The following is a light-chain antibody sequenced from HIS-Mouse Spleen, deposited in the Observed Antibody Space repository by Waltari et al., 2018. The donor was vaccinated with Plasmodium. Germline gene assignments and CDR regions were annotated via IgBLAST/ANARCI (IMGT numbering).Light chain of an antibody. CDR2: WAS. V-gene: IGKV4-1*01. J-gene: IGKJ4*01. CDR1: QSVLYSSNTKNY. CDR3: QQYYSTPLT. Sequence: PDSLALSLGERATINCKSSQSVLYSSNTKNYLAWYQQKPEQPPKLLIYWASTRESGVPDRFSGSGSGTDFTLTISSLQAEDVAVYYCQQYYSTPLTFGGGTKVEIK.